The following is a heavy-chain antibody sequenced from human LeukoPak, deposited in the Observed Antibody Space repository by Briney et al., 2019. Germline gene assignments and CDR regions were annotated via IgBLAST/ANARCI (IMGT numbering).Heavy chain of an antibody. CDR1: GFTFSSYS. D-gene: IGHD3-10*01. J-gene: IGHJ4*02. CDR3: ASAGSGSYLPDY. V-gene: IGHV3-21*01. CDR2: ISSSSSYI. Sequence: PGGSLRLSCAASGFTFSSYSMNWVRQAPGKGLEWVSSISSSSSYIYYADSVKGRFTISTDNAKNSLYLQMNSLRAEDTAVYYCASAGSGSYLPDYWGQGTLVIVSS.